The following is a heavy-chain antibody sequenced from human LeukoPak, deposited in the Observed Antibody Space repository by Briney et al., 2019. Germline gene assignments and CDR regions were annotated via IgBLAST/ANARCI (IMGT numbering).Heavy chain of an antibody. CDR1: GFTFSSYE. CDR2: VSSSGRTI. D-gene: IGHD3-9*01. J-gene: IGHJ3*02. V-gene: IGHV3-48*03. CDR3: AKDMIDILTGYNAFDI. Sequence: PGGSLRLSCAASGFTFSSYEMNWVRQAPGKGLEWVSYVSSSGRTIYYTDSVKGRFTISRDNAKNSLYLQMNSLRAEDTALYYCAKDMIDILTGYNAFDIWGQGTMVTVSS.